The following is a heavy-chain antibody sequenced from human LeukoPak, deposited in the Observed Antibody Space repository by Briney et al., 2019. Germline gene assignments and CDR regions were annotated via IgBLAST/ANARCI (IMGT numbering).Heavy chain of an antibody. V-gene: IGHV4-31*03. CDR2: IYYSGST. D-gene: IGHD2-15*01. CDR1: GGSISSGGYY. J-gene: IGHJ5*02. Sequence: SQTLSLTCTVSGGSISSGGYYWSWIRQHPGKGLEWIGYIYYSGSTYYNPSLKSRVTISVDTSKNQFSLKLSSVTAADTAVYYCARGVARGANRFDPWGQGTLVTVSS. CDR3: ARGVARGANRFDP.